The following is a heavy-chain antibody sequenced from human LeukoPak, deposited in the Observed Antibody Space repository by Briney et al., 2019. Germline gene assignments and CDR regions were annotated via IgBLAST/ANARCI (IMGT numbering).Heavy chain of an antibody. CDR1: GYTFTGYY. D-gene: IGHD5-18*01. CDR2: ISAYNGNT. V-gene: IGHV1-18*04. J-gene: IGHJ6*02. CDR3: ARETSRYSYGYSHAMDV. Sequence: RASVKVSCKASGYTFTGYYMHWVRQAPGQGLEWMGWISAYNGNTNYAQKLQGRVTMTTDTSTSTAYMELRSLRSDDTAVYYCARETSRYSYGYSHAMDVWGQGTTVTVSS.